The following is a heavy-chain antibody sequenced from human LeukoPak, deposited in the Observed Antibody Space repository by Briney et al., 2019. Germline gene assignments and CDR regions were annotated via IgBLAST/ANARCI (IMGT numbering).Heavy chain of an antibody. CDR1: GYTFTSYG. CDR2: ISAYNGNT. CDR3: ATDPYHYGSGQT. J-gene: IGHJ4*02. D-gene: IGHD3-10*01. Sequence: GASVKVSCKASGYTFTSYGISWVRQAPGQGLEWMGWISAYNGNTNYAQKFQGRVTMTEDTSTDTAYMELSSLRSEDTAVYYCATDPYHYGSGQTWGQGTLVTVSS. V-gene: IGHV1-18*01.